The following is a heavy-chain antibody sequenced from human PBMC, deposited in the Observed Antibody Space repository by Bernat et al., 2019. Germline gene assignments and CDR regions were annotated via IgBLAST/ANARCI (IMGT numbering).Heavy chain of an antibody. J-gene: IGHJ4*02. CDR1: GFTFSSYE. V-gene: IGHV3-48*03. CDR2: ISSSGSTL. D-gene: IGHD2-15*01. CDR3: ARETVVAATRIQTLDY. Sequence: EVQLVESGGGLVQPGGSLRLSCAASGFTFSSYEMNWVRQAPGKGLGWVSYISSSGSTLYYADSVKGRFTISRDNAKNSLYLQMNSLRAEDTAVYYCARETVVAATRIQTLDYWGQGTLVTVSS.